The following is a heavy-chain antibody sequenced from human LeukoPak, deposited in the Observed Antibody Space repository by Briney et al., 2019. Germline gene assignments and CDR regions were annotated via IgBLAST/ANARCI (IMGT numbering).Heavy chain of an antibody. CDR2: INPNSGGT. CDR3: ARASSGWYVNFDY. Sequence: ASVKVSFKASGYTFSAYYIHWVRQAPGQGLEWMGWINPNSGGTNYAQTFQGRVTMTRDTSISTAYMEQSRLRSDDTAVYYCARASSGWYVNFDYWGQGTLVTVSS. V-gene: IGHV1-2*02. D-gene: IGHD6-19*01. J-gene: IGHJ4*02. CDR1: GYTFSAYY.